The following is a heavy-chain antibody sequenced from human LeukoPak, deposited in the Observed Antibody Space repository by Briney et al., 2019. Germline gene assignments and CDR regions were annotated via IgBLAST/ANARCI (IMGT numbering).Heavy chain of an antibody. D-gene: IGHD3-3*01. Sequence: SETLSLTCTVSGGSISSGSYYWSWIRQPAGKGLEWSGRIYTSGSTNYNPSLKSRVTISVDTSKNQFSLKLSSVTAADTAVYYCARVVDYDFWSGYLVFDYWGQGTLVTVSS. CDR3: ARVVDYDFWSGYLVFDY. V-gene: IGHV4-61*02. CDR1: GGSISSGSYY. CDR2: IYTSGST. J-gene: IGHJ4*02.